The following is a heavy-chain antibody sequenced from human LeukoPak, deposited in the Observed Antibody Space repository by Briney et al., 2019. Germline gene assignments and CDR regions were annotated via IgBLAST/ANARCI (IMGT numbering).Heavy chain of an antibody. CDR1: GGSISSYY. V-gene: IGHV4-59*01. CDR2: IYYSGST. J-gene: IGHJ6*04. Sequence: PSETLSLTCTVSGGSISSYYWSWIRQPPGKGLEWIGYIYYSGSTNYNPSLKSRVTISVDTSKNQFSLKLSSVTAADTAVYYCARISSSWYNYYYYGMDVWGEGTTVTVSS. D-gene: IGHD6-13*01. CDR3: ARISSSWYNYYYYGMDV.